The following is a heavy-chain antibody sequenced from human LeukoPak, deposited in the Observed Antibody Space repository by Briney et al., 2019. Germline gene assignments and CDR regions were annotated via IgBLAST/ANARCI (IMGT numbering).Heavy chain of an antibody. D-gene: IGHD1-14*01. CDR1: GFTVSSNY. CDR2: IYSGGST. J-gene: IGHJ6*03. Sequence: GGSLRLSCAASGFTVSSNYMSWVRQAPGKGLEWVSVIYSGGSTYYADSVKGRFTISRDNSKNTLNLQMNSLRAEDTAVYYCARENRAYYYMDVWGKGTTVTVSS. CDR3: ARENRAYYYMDV. V-gene: IGHV3-66*02.